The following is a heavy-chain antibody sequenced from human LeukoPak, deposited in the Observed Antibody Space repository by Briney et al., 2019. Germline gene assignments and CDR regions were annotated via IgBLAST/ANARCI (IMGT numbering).Heavy chain of an antibody. V-gene: IGHV4-39*01. Sequence: SETLSLTCTVSGGSISSSSYYWGWIRQPPGKGLEWIGSIYYSGSTYYNPSLKSRVTISVDTSKNQFSLKLSSVTAADTAVYYCVTSIRVVTAILEAPWGQGTLVTVSS. J-gene: IGHJ5*02. D-gene: IGHD2-21*02. CDR3: VTSIRVVTAILEAP. CDR2: IYYSGST. CDR1: GGSISSSSYY.